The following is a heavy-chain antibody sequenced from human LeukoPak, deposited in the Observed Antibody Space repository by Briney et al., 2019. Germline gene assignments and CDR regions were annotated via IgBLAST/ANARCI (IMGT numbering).Heavy chain of an antibody. CDR2: ISYDGSNK. Sequence: GRSLRLSCAASGVTFSSYGMHWVRQAPGKGLEWVAVISYDGSNKYYADSVKGRFTISRENAKNSLYLRMNSLRAGDTAVYYCARGAINVQPSLRWAMDVWGQGTTVTVSS. CDR3: ARGAINVQPSLRWAMDV. CDR1: GVTFSSYG. J-gene: IGHJ6*02. D-gene: IGHD4-23*01. V-gene: IGHV3-30*03.